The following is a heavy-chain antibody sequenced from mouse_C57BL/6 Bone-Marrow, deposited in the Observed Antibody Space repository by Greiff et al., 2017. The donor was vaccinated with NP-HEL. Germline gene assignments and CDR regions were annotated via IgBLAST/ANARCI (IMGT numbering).Heavy chain of an antibody. V-gene: IGHV1-55*01. CDR2: IYPGSGST. CDR3: AREEMGLRRGRAMDY. D-gene: IGHD2-4*01. CDR1: GYTFTSYW. Sequence: QVQLKQPGAELVKPGVSVKMSCKASGYTFTSYWITWVKQRPGQGLEWIGDIYPGSGSTNYNEKFKSKATLTVDTSSSTAYMQLSSLTSEDSAVYYCAREEMGLRRGRAMDYWGQGTSVTVSS. J-gene: IGHJ4*01.